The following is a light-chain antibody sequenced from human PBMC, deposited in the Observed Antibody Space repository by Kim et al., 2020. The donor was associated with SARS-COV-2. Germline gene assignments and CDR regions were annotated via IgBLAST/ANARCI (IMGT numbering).Light chain of an antibody. CDR1: QSITSN. J-gene: IGKJ2*01. CDR3: HQYTDWPT. V-gene: IGKV3-15*01. Sequence: EIVMTQSPATLSVSPGERATLPCRASQSITSNLAWYQQKPDQAPSLLIYGASTRATGIPARFSGSGFGTQFTLTISSLQSEDIAVYYCHQYTDWPTFGQGTKLEI. CDR2: GAS.